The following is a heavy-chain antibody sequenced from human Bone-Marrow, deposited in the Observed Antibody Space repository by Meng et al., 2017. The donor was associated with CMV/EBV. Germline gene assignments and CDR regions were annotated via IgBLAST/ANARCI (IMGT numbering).Heavy chain of an antibody. CDR1: GFIFSAYT. D-gene: IGHD3-3*01. V-gene: IGHV3-23*01. Sequence: GASLKISCAASGFIFSAYTMSWVRQAPGKGLEWVSRIRGSDGTASYADSVKGRFTISRDISQNTLYLQMISLRAEDTAVYYCAKGAIFGVTAPDDWGQGTLVTVSS. J-gene: IGHJ4*02. CDR3: AKGAIFGVTAPDD. CDR2: IRGSDGTA.